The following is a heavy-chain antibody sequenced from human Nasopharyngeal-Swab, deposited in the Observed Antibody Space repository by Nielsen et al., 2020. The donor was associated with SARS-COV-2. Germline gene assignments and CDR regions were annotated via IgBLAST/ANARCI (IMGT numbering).Heavy chain of an antibody. J-gene: IGHJ4*02. Sequence: GGSLRLSCAASGFTFSSYAMSWVRQAPGKGLEWVSAISGSGGSTYYADSVKGRFTISRDNSKNTLYLQMNSLRAEDTAVYYCARTPYTYSSSWYVGYFDYWGQGTLVTVSS. CDR3: ARTPYTYSSSWYVGYFDY. CDR2: ISGSGGST. V-gene: IGHV3-23*01. CDR1: GFTFSSYA. D-gene: IGHD6-13*01.